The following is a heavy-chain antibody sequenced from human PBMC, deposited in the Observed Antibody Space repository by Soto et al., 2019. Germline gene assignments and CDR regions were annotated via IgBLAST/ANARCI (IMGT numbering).Heavy chain of an antibody. CDR1: GFTFSSYG. J-gene: IGHJ4*02. D-gene: IGHD2-2*01. V-gene: IGHV3-33*01. Sequence: PGGSLRLSCAASGFTFSSYGMHWVRQAPGKGLEWVAVIWYDGSNKYYADSVKGRFTISRDNSKNTLYPQMNSLRAEDTAVYYCARDPQGVVPAALDYWGQGTLVTVSS. CDR2: IWYDGSNK. CDR3: ARDPQGVVPAALDY.